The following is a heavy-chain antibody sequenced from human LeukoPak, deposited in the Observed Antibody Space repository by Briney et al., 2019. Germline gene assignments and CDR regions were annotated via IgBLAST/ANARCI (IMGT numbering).Heavy chain of an antibody. CDR2: IYYSGST. D-gene: IGHD3-16*01. J-gene: IGHJ4*02. V-gene: IGHV4-31*03. Sequence: SQTLSLTCTVSGGPISSGGYYWSWIRQHPGKGLEWIGYIYYSGSTYYNPSLKSRVTISVDTSKNQFSLKLSSVTAADTAVYYCARDRPYYDYVWGSPTPGSGYFDYWGQGTLVTVSS. CDR3: ARDRPYYDYVWGSPTPGSGYFDY. CDR1: GGPISSGGYY.